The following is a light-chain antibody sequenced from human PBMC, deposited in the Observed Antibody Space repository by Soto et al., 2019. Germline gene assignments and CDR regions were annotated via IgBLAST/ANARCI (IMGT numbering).Light chain of an antibody. Sequence: QSVLTQPASVSGSPGQSITISCTGSSGDVGAYNFVSWFQQHPGKAPKIILYDVTSRPSGVSNRFSGSKSGNTASLTISGLQAEDEADYYCSSFTTSSTLLFGEGPSSPS. CDR3: SSFTTSSTLL. CDR1: SGDVGAYNF. J-gene: IGLJ2*01. CDR2: DVT. V-gene: IGLV2-14*01.